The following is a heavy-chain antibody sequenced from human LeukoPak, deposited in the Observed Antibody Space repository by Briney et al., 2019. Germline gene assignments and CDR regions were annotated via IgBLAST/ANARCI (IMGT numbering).Heavy chain of an antibody. D-gene: IGHD1-1*01. CDR2: ISGDGGST. CDR3: AKGEEETGYGMDV. J-gene: IGHJ6*02. CDR1: GFTFDDYA. Sequence: GGSLRLSCAASGFTFDDYAMHWVRQAPGKGLEWVSLISGDGGSTYYADSVKGRFTISRDNSKNTLYLQMSSLRGEDTALYYCAKGEEETGYGMDVWGQGTTVTVSS. V-gene: IGHV3-43*02.